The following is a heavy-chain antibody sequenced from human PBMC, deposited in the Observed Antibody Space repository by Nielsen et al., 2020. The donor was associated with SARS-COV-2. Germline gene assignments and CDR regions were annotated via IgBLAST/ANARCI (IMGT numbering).Heavy chain of an antibody. V-gene: IGHV3-23*01. CDR1: GFTFSSYA. J-gene: IGHJ4*02. CDR2: ISGSGGST. CDR3: AKHFTMVRGRIDY. Sequence: GESLKISCVASGFTFSSYAMSWVRQAPGKGLEWVSAISGSGGSTYYADSVKGRFTISRDNSKNTLYLQMNSLRAEDTAVYYCAKHFTMVRGRIDYWGQGTLVTVSS. D-gene: IGHD3-10*01.